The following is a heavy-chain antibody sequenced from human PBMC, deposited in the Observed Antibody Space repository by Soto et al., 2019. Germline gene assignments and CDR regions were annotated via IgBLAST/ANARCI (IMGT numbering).Heavy chain of an antibody. CDR2: INGYTGNT. J-gene: IGHJ6*01. V-gene: IGHV1-18*01. CDR3: ARSWVTGKGGIDV. Sequence: QVQLVQSGAEVKKPGASVKVSCKASGYTFTSYSLSWVGQAPGQGLEWMGWINGYTGNTNYAQKFQGRVTMTTDTSTNTAYLDLWTLIADDTAVYYCARSWVTGKGGIDVW. CDR1: GYTFTSYS. D-gene: IGHD3-16*01.